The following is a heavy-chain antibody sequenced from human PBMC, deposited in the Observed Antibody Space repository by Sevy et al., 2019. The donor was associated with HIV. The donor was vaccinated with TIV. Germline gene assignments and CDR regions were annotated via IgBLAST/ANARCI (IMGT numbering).Heavy chain of an antibody. J-gene: IGHJ4*02. V-gene: IGHV3-30*18. D-gene: IGHD3-22*01. CDR1: GFTFSSYG. Sequence: GGSLRLSCAASGFTFSSYGMHWVRQAPGKGLEWVSFISNDGSNKYYADSVKDRFTISIDNCKNTLYMQMNSLRAEDTSVYYCAKDESRVISDYWGQGTLVTVSS. CDR2: ISNDGSNK. CDR3: AKDESRVISDY.